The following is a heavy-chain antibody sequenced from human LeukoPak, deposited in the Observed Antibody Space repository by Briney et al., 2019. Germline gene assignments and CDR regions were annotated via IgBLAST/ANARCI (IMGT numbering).Heavy chain of an antibody. CDR3: ARWDYGDYGGGDY. V-gene: IGHV3-7*01. CDR1: GFTFSSYW. D-gene: IGHD4-17*01. Sequence: GGSLRLSCAASGFTFSSYWMSWVRQAPGKGLEWVANIKQDGSEKYYVDSVKGRFTISRDNAKNSLYLQMNSLRAEDTAVYYCARWDYGDYGGGDYWGQGTLVTVSS. CDR2: IKQDGSEK. J-gene: IGHJ4*02.